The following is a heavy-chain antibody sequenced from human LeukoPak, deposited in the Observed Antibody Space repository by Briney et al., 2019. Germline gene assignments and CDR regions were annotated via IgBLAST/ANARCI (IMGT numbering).Heavy chain of an antibody. CDR2: INHSGST. Sequence: SETLSLTCAVYGGSFSGYYWSWIRQPPGKGLEWIGEINHSGSTNYNPSLKSRVTISVDTSKNQFSLKLSSVTAADTAVYYCARGHGTTNYWGQGTLVTDSS. D-gene: IGHD1-1*01. V-gene: IGHV4-34*01. CDR3: ARGHGTTNY. CDR1: GGSFSGYY. J-gene: IGHJ4*02.